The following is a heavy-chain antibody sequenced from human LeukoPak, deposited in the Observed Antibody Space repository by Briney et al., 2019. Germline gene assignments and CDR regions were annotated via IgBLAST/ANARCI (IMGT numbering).Heavy chain of an antibody. Sequence: SETLSLTCAVDGGSFSGYYWSWLRQPPGKGLEWIGEINPSGSTNYNPSLKSRVTMTVATSKNQFSLKLSSVTAGDTAVYYCARPVSGSSGWYYNYWGRGTLVTFSS. CDR2: INPSGST. CDR3: ARPVSGSSGWYYNY. D-gene: IGHD6-19*01. J-gene: IGHJ4*02. V-gene: IGHV4-34*01. CDR1: GGSFSGYY.